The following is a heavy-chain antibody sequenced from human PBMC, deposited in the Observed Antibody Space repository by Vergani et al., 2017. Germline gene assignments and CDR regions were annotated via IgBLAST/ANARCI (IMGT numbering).Heavy chain of an antibody. CDR1: GGSISSGDHF. D-gene: IGHD3-16*01. CDR3: ARHDSGHYDSSYYGLDV. Sequence: QVQLQESGPGVVKPSQTLSLTCAVSGGSISSGDHFWGWLRQTPGKGLEWIGSIYYSGSTYYNPSLKSRVSISVDTSRNQFSLKLSSVTAADSAVYYCARHDSGHYDSSYYGLDVWGQGTTVTVSS. V-gene: IGHV4-30-2*03. CDR2: IYYSGST. J-gene: IGHJ6*02.